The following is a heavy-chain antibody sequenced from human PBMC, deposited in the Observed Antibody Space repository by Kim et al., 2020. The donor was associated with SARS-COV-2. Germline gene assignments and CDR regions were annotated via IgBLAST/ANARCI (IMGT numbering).Heavy chain of an antibody. V-gene: IGHV5-10-1*01. CDR3: ARHTTGTTSH. J-gene: IGHJ4*02. D-gene: IGHD1-7*01. Sequence: GESLKISCKGSGYSFTIYWISWVRQMPGKGLEWMGRIDPSDSYTNYSPSFQGHVTISADKSISTAYLQWSSLKASDTAMYYCARHTTGTTSHWGQGTLVTVSS. CDR1: GYSFTIYW. CDR2: IDPSDSYT.